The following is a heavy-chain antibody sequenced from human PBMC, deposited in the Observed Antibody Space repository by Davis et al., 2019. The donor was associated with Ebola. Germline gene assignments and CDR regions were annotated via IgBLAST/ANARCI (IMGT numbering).Heavy chain of an antibody. CDR1: GYTFTSYG. CDR3: ARAGITIFGVVLGDY. J-gene: IGHJ4*02. V-gene: IGHV1-18*01. CDR2: ISAYNGNT. D-gene: IGHD3-3*01. Sequence: ASVKVSCKASGYTFTSYGISWVRQAPGQGLEWTGWISAYNGNTNYAQKLQGRVTMTTDTSTSTAYMELRSLRSDDTAVYYCARAGITIFGVVLGDYWGQGTLVTVSS.